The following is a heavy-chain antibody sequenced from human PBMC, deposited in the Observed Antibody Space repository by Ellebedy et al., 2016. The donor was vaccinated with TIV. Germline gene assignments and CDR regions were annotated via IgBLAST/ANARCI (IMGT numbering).Heavy chain of an antibody. J-gene: IGHJ4*02. D-gene: IGHD3-9*01. Sequence: MPSETLSLTCSVSGGSVSSTRYYWAWIRQPPGKGLEWIGSVYYSGSPYYNPSFKSRVTLSADTSKNQFSLNLRTVTAADTAVYYCARIDSWQPIDEWGQGILVTISS. V-gene: IGHV4-39*01. CDR2: VYYSGSP. CDR3: ARIDSWQPIDE. CDR1: GGSVSSTRYY.